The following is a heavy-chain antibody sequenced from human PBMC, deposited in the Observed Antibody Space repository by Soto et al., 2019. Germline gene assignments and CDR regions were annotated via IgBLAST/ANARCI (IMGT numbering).Heavy chain of an antibody. D-gene: IGHD4-17*01. CDR1: GFSLSTSGMC. V-gene: IGHV2-70*11. CDR3: ARTLTTVITAFDY. Sequence: GSGPTLVNPTQTLTLTCTFSGFSLSTSGMCLSWIRQPPGKALEGLARIVWDDDKYYSTSLKTRLTISKDTSKNQVVLTMTNMDPVDTATYYGARTLTTVITAFDYWGQGALVTV. J-gene: IGHJ4*02. CDR2: IVWDDDK.